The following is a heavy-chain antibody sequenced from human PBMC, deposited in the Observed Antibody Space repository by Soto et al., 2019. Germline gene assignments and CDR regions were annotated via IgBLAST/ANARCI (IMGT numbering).Heavy chain of an antibody. J-gene: IGHJ6*04. CDR1: GYTFTSYY. V-gene: IGHV1-46*01. CDR2: INPSGGST. CDR3: AGDGARFTIFGAVTLYGMDV. D-gene: IGHD3-3*01. Sequence: KFSCKASGYTFTSYYMHWVRQAPGQGLEWMGIINPSGGSTSYAQKFQGRVTMTRDTSTSTVYMELSSLRSEDTAVYYCAGDGARFTIFGAVTLYGMDVQGESSTCTVSS.